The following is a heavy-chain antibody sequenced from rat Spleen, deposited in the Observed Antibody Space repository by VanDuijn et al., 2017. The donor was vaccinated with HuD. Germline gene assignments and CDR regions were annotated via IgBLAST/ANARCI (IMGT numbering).Heavy chain of an antibody. J-gene: IGHJ2*01. V-gene: IGHV5-29*01. Sequence: EVQLVESGGGLVQPGRSLKLSCAASGFTFSNSGMAWVRQAPTKGLEWVATIRYDASRTYYRDSVKGRFTISRDNAKSTLYLQMDSLRSEDTATYYCATDSSQYYFDYWGQGVRVTVSS. D-gene: IGHD1-2*01. CDR2: IRYDASRT. CDR3: ATDSSQYYFDY. CDR1: GFTFSNSG.